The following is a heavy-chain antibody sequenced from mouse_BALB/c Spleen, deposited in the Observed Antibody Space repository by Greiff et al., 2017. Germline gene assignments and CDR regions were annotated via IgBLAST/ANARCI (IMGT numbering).Heavy chain of an antibody. CDR1: GYTFTSYW. J-gene: IGHJ4*01. D-gene: IGHD2-4*01. CDR2: IYPGNSDT. V-gene: IGHV1-5*01. Sequence: EVQLQQSGTVLARPGASVKMSCKASGYTFTSYWMHWVKQRPGQGLEWIGAIYPGNSDTSYNQKFKGKAKLTAVTSTSTAYMELSSLTNEDSAVYYCTRGDDDGGKNYAMDYWGQGTAGTVTS. CDR3: TRGDDDGGKNYAMDY.